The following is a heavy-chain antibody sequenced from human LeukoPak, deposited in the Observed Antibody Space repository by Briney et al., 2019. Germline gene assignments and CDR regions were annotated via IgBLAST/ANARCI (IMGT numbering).Heavy chain of an antibody. CDR2: IYYSGST. D-gene: IGHD4-11*01. CDR1: GGSINSGDYY. J-gene: IGHJ5*02. Sequence: KPSETLSLTCTVSGGSINSGDYYWSWIRQPPGKGLEWIGYIYYSGSTYYNPSLKSRVTISVDTSKNQFSLKLSSVTAADTAVYYCARQVTTSPNWFDPWGQGTLVTVSS. CDR3: ARQVTTSPNWFDP. V-gene: IGHV4-30-4*08.